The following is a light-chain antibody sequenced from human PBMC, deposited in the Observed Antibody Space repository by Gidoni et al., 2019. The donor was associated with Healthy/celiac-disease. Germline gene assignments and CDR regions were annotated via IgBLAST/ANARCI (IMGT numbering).Light chain of an antibody. CDR1: QSLLHSDDGNTY. J-gene: IGKJ2*01. CDR2: TLF. V-gene: IGKV2-40*01. Sequence: DIVMTQTPLSLPVTPGEPASISCRSSQSLLHSDDGNTYLDWYLQKRGQSPQLLIYTLFHRASGAPDRFSGSGSGNDLTRKISRVEAEDVGVYYCMQRIEFPYTFGQGTKLEIK. CDR3: MQRIEFPYT.